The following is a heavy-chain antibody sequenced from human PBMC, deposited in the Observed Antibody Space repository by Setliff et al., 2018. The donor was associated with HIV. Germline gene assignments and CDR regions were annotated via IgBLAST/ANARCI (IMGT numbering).Heavy chain of an antibody. CDR1: GGSISSYY. CDR3: ARVGYCSGGSCHGDWYFDL. V-gene: IGHV4-4*07. J-gene: IGHJ2*01. CDR2: IYTSGST. D-gene: IGHD2-15*01. Sequence: PSETLSLTCTVSGGSISSYYWSWIRQPAGKGLEWIGRIYTSGSTNYNLSLKSRVTMSVDTSKNQFSLKLSSVTAADTAVYYCARVGYCSGGSCHGDWYFDLWGRGTLVTVSS.